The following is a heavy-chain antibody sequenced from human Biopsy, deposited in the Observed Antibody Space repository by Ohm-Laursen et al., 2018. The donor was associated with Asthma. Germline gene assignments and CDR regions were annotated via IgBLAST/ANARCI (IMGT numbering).Heavy chain of an antibody. CDR3: ARAVDYSHYYGIDV. J-gene: IGHJ6*02. CDR2: ISVYNGNT. CDR1: GYTFNSAG. V-gene: IGHV1-18*01. Sequence: ATVKISCKTSGYTFNSAGITWVRQAPGQGLEWMGWISVYNGNTKVAQKLQDRVTMITDTPTSTAYMELRSLRSDDTAVYFCARAVDYSHYYGIDVWGQGTTVTVS. D-gene: IGHD3-10*01.